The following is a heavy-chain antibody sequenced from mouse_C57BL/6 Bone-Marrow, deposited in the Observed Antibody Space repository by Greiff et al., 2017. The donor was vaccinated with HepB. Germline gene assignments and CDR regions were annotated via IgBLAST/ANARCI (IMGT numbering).Heavy chain of an antibody. J-gene: IGHJ1*03. V-gene: IGHV12-3*01. Sequence: VQVVESGPGLVKPSQSLFLTCSITGFPITSGYYWIWIRQSPGKPLEWMGYITHSGETFYNPSLQSPISITRETSKNQFFLQLNSVTTEDTAMYYCAGVYYYGYWYFDVWGTGTTVTVSS. CDR2: ITHSGET. D-gene: IGHD1-1*01. CDR1: GFPITSGYY. CDR3: AGVYYYGYWYFDV.